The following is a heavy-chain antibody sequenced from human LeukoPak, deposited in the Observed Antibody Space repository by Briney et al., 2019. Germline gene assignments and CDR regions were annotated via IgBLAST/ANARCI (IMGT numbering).Heavy chain of an antibody. V-gene: IGHV4-30-4*01. CDR1: GGSIASNNYF. J-gene: IGHJ3*02. Sequence: SQTLSLTCNVSGGSIASNNYFWSWIRQPPGEGREWIGYIRYNGGAYYNPSLQSRSTMSVDTAKNQFSTRLSSVTAPDTAIYYCAREVIAPADSDAFDIWGQGTMVTVS. D-gene: IGHD2-21*01. CDR3: AREVIAPADSDAFDI. CDR2: IRYNGGA.